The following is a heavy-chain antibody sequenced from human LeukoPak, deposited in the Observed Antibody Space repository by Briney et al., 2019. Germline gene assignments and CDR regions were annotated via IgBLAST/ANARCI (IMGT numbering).Heavy chain of an antibody. J-gene: IGHJ4*02. CDR3: AKGRSGYYYGSGPLDY. Sequence: GGSLRLSCAGSGFTFDDYAMHWVRQAPGKGLEWVSGISWNSGNMGYADSVKGRFIVSRDNAKNSLYLQMNSLRDEDMALYYCAKGRSGYYYGSGPLDYWGQGTLVTVSS. CDR2: ISWNSGNM. D-gene: IGHD3-10*01. CDR1: GFTFDDYA. V-gene: IGHV3-9*03.